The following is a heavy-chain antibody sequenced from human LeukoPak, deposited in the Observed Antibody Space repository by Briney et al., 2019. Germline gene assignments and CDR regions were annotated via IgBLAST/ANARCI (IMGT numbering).Heavy chain of an antibody. CDR1: GFSFVTYW. D-gene: IGHD6-6*01. Sequence: GGSLRLSCAASGFSFVTYWVSWVRQAPGEGLEWVANIKQDGSVKYYVDSVKGRFTISRDNAKNSLYLQMNSLRAEDTAVYFCARIGYSSSSFDYWGRGTLVTVSS. CDR3: ARIGYSSSSFDY. V-gene: IGHV3-7*05. J-gene: IGHJ4*02. CDR2: IKQDGSVK.